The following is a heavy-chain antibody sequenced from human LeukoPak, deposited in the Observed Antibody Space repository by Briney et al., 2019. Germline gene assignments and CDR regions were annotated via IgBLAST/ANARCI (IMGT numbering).Heavy chain of an antibody. J-gene: IGHJ4*02. CDR3: ARGLNYYEISGYLPTGY. V-gene: IGHV3-7*01. Sequence: PGGSLRLSSAASGFTFISYCMSWVRQAPGMGLEWVAYIKQDGSEKYYVDSVKGRFSISIDNAQDSLYLQMNSLRAEDTAVYYCARGLNYYEISGYLPTGYWGQGTLVTVSS. D-gene: IGHD3-22*01. CDR1: GFTFISYC. CDR2: IKQDGSEK.